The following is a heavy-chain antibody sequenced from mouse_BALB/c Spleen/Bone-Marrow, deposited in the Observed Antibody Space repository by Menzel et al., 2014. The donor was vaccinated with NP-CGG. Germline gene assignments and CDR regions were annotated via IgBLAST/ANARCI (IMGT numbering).Heavy chain of an antibody. J-gene: IGHJ3*01. V-gene: IGHV5-4*02. CDR1: DFPFGAIN. Sequence: EVQLVESGGGLVKPGGPWKSPWEAFDFPFGAINRNWVGKTRERSLGGVEPIRNGGGYTYYPDSVKGRFTISRDNAKNNLYLQMSSLKSEDTAMYYCARGGGNYEGAWFAYWGQGTLVTVSA. CDR3: ARGGGNYEGAWFAY. CDR2: IRNGGGYT. D-gene: IGHD2-1*01.